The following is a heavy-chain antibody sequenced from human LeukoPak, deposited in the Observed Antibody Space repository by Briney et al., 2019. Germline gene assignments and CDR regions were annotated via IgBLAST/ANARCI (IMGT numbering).Heavy chain of an antibody. V-gene: IGHV4-39*02. J-gene: IGHJ4*02. D-gene: IGHD2-2*01. Sequence: KSSETLSLTCTVSGGSISSSIYYWGWFRQPPGKGLEWIGSIYYNVATYYNSSLKSRVTISVDTSKNHLSLKLSSVTAADTAVYFCAGRYCPSSSCHLIGAFWGQGTLVTVSS. CDR3: AGRYCPSSSCHLIGAF. CDR2: IYYNVAT. CDR1: GGSISSSIYY.